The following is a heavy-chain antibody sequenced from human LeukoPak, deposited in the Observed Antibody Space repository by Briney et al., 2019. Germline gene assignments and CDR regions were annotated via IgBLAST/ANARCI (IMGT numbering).Heavy chain of an antibody. Sequence: SETLSLTCTVSGGSISRYYWSWIRQPPGKGLEWIGYKDYSGSTNYNRSLKSRVTISVDTSKNQFSLKLSSVTAADTAVYYCARVYYSSSYDYWYFDLWGRGTLVTVSS. D-gene: IGHD6-13*01. V-gene: IGHV4-59*01. J-gene: IGHJ2*01. CDR2: KDYSGST. CDR3: ARVYYSSSYDYWYFDL. CDR1: GGSISRYY.